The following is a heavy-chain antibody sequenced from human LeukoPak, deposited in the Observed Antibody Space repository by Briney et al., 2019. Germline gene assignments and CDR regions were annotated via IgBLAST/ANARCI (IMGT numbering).Heavy chain of an antibody. J-gene: IGHJ4*02. V-gene: IGHV4-61*01. Sequence: SETLSLTCTVSGGSVSSGTYYWTWIRQSPGKGLEWIGYIYYTGSTEYNPSLKSRVSISVDLFKNQFSLELSAVSAADTAMYYCAGAPNTAYFDFWGQGTQATVSS. CDR2: IYYTGST. CDR1: GGSVSSGTYY. CDR3: AGAPNTAYFDF.